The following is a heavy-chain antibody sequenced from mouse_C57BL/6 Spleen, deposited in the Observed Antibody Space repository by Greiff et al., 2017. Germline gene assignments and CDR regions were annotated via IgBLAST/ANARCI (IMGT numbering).Heavy chain of an antibody. Sequence: QVQLQQSGPELVKPGASVKISCKASGYAFSSSWMNWVKQRPGKGLEWIGRIYPGDGDTNYNGKFKGKATLTADKSSSTAYMQLSSLTSEDSAVYFCARKDWDGWYFDVWGTGTTVTVSS. V-gene: IGHV1-82*01. CDR2: IYPGDGDT. CDR3: ARKDWDGWYFDV. J-gene: IGHJ1*03. D-gene: IGHD4-1*01. CDR1: GYAFSSSW.